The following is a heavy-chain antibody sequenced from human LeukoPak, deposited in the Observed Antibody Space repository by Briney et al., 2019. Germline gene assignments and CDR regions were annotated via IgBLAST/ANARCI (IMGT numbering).Heavy chain of an antibody. CDR3: ARDYYGSGSCVAY. Sequence: ASVKVSCKTPGYTFTDYYIHWVRQAPGQGLEWMAWINPGSGGTSYAQKFQGRVTLTRDTSISSAYMQLSSLRSDDTAVYYCARDYYGSGSCVAYWGQGTLVTVSS. D-gene: IGHD3-10*01. V-gene: IGHV1-2*02. J-gene: IGHJ4*02. CDR2: INPGSGGT. CDR1: GYTFTDYY.